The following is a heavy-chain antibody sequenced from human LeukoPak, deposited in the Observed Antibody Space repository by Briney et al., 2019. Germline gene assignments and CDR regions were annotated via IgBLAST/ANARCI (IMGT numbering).Heavy chain of an antibody. D-gene: IGHD4-17*01. J-gene: IGHJ4*02. CDR2: IWYDGGKK. V-gene: IGHV3-33*01. Sequence: PGGSLRLSCAASGFTFSNYAMHWVRQAPGKGLEWVAVIWYDGGKKYYADSVKGRFTISRDNFKNTLYLQMNSLRAEDTAVYYCARDFDYGGNDPFDYWGQGTLVTVSS. CDR1: GFTFSNYA. CDR3: ARDFDYGGNDPFDY.